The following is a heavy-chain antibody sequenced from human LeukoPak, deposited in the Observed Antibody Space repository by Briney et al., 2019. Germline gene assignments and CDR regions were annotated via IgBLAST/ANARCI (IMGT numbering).Heavy chain of an antibody. D-gene: IGHD2-15*01. CDR3: ARDRWVASCSGGSCYEGCYYYYGMDV. Sequence: PGGSLRLSCAASGFTFSSYAMSWVRQAPGKGLEWVSAISGSGGSTYYADSVKGRFTISRDNAKNSLYLQMNSLRAEDTAVYYCARDRWVASCSGGSCYEGCYYYYGMDVWGQGTTVTVSS. CDR2: ISGSGGST. CDR1: GFTFSSYA. J-gene: IGHJ6*02. V-gene: IGHV3-23*01.